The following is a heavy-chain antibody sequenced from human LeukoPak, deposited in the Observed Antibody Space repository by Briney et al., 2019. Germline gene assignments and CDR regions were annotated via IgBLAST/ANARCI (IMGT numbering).Heavy chain of an antibody. CDR1: GYSFTSYW. CDR2: IDPSDSYT. J-gene: IGHJ4*02. Sequence: GESLKISCKGSGYSFTSYWISWVRQMPGKGLEWMGRIDPSDSYTNYSPSFQGHVTISADKSISTAYLQWGSLKASDTAMYYCARRVGYYYDSSGYYGYWGQGTLVTVSS. CDR3: ARRVGYYYDSSGYYGY. D-gene: IGHD3-22*01. V-gene: IGHV5-10-1*01.